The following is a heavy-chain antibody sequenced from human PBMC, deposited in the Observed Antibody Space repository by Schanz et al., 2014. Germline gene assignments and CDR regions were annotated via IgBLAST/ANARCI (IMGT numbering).Heavy chain of an antibody. V-gene: IGHV1-2*06. CDR2: INPNSGAT. Sequence: QVQLVQSGDEVKKPGASVKVSCKASGYTFTGYYMNWVRQAPGQGLEWMGQINPNSGATIYAQNFQGRVTMTRDTSISTASMELSRLXSDXTAVYYCARALFGSGHGDVWGQGTTVTVSS. D-gene: IGHD3-10*01. J-gene: IGHJ6*02. CDR1: GYTFTGYY. CDR3: ARALFGSGHGDV.